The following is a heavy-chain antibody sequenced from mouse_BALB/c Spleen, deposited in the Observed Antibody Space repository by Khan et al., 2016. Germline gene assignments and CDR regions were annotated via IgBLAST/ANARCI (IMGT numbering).Heavy chain of an antibody. V-gene: IGHV2-6-7*01. J-gene: IGHJ3*01. CDR1: GFSLTGFS. CDR3: ASYYDYDGGFAY. CDR2: IWGDGST. D-gene: IGHD2-4*01. Sequence: VQLQESGPGLVAPSQSLSITCTVSGFSLTGFSVNWVRQPPGKGLEWLGMIWGDGSTDYNSALKSRLSFNKDDSKSQVFLKMNSLQTDDTARYFCASYYDYDGGFAYWGQGTLVTVSA.